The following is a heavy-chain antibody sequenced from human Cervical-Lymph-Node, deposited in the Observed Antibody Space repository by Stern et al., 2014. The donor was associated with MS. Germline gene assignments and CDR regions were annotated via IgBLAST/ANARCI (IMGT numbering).Heavy chain of an antibody. V-gene: IGHV3-30*18. Sequence: DQLVESGGGVVQPGRSLRLSCAASGLTFSSYGMHWVRQAPGKGLAWVAIISFDGNIKNYADSVKGRFTISRDNSKNTLFLQMDSLRAEDTAVYYCAKDLGVIITASYYGMHVWGQGTTVTVSS. CDR3: AKDLGVIITASYYGMHV. CDR2: ISFDGNIK. D-gene: IGHD3-10*01. CDR1: GLTFSSYG. J-gene: IGHJ6*02.